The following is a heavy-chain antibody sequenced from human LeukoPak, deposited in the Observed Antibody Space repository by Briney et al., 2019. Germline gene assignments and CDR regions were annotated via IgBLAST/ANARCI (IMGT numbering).Heavy chain of an antibody. V-gene: IGHV1-2*02. CDR2: INPNSGGT. CDR1: GYTFTGYY. CDR3: ARSWGYDGGSGDY. Sequence: ASVKVSCKASGYTFTGYYMHWVRQAPGQGLEWMGWINPNSGGTNYAQKFQGRVTMTRDTSISTAYMELSRLRSDDTAVYYCARSWGYDGGSGDYWGQGTLVTVSS. J-gene: IGHJ4*02. D-gene: IGHD5-12*01.